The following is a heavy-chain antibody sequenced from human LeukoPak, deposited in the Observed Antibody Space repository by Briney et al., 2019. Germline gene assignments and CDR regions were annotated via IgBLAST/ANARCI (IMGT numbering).Heavy chain of an antibody. V-gene: IGHV4-34*01. J-gene: IGHJ4*02. CDR1: GGSFSGYY. D-gene: IGHD3-3*01. CDR2: INHSGST. CDR3: ARGGIFGVVFRFDY. Sequence: PSETLSLTCAVYGGSFSGYYWSWIRQPPGKGLEWIGEINHSGSTNYNPSLKSRVTISVDTSKNQFSLKLSSVTAADTAVYYCARGGIFGVVFRFDYWGQGTLVTASS.